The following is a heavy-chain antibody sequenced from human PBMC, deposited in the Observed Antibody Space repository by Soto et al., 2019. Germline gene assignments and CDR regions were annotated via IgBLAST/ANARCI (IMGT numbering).Heavy chain of an antibody. CDR2: ISPQTGGT. D-gene: IGHD1-26*01. V-gene: IGHV1-2*02. J-gene: IGHJ4*02. CDR1: GYTFTGYY. CDR3: GRGRSGELVIFY. Sequence: PAASVKVSCKGSGYTFTGYYIHWVRQTPGQGPEWMGEISPQTGGTKYAQKYQGRVTMTRDTSITTVYMELSNLSPDDTAVYYCGRGRSGELVIFYWGQGTLVTVSS.